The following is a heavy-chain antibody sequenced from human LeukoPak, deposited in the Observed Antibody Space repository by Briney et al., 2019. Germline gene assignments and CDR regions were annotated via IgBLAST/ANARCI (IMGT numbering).Heavy chain of an antibody. CDR3: AKDQPNEYCSSTSCYSD. Sequence: GGSLRLSCVASGFTFSNYGMHWVRQAPGKGLEWVAFIRYDGSNKYYADSVKGRFTISRDNSKNTLYLQMNSLRAEDTAVYYCAKDQPNEYCSSTSCYSDWGQGTLVTVSS. V-gene: IGHV3-30*02. J-gene: IGHJ4*02. D-gene: IGHD2-2*01. CDR2: IRYDGSNK. CDR1: GFTFSNYG.